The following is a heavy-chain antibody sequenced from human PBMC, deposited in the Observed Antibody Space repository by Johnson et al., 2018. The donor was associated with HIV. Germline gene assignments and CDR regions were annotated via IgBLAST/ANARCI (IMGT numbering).Heavy chain of an antibody. CDR3: AATYYYDSSGSRYPFDI. Sequence: QVQLVESGGGVVQPGGSLRLSCAASGFTFSSYGMHWVRQAPGKGLEWVACIRYDGSNKYYADSVKGRFTISRDNSKNTLYLQMNSLRAEDTAVYYCAATYYYDSSGSRYPFDIWGQGTMVTVSS. V-gene: IGHV3-30*02. J-gene: IGHJ3*02. D-gene: IGHD3-22*01. CDR2: IRYDGSNK. CDR1: GFTFSSYG.